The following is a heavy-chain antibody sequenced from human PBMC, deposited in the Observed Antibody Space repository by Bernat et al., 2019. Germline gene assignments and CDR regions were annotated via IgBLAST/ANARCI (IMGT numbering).Heavy chain of an antibody. J-gene: IGHJ4*02. Sequence: EVQLVETGGGLIQPGGSLRLSCAASGFSVSSNYMSWVRQAPGKGLEWVSVIHSGGTTYYEDSVKGRFIISRDNSKNTLYLQMNSLRAEDTAVYYCATSITMMVYWSQGTLVTVSS. CDR2: IHSGGTT. CDR3: ATSITMMVY. D-gene: IGHD3-22*01. V-gene: IGHV3-53*02. CDR1: GFSVSSNY.